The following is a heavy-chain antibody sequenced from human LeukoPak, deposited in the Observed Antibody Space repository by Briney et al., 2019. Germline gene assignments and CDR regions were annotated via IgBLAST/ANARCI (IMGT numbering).Heavy chain of an antibody. CDR2: IYSGGGM. V-gene: IGHV3-66*01. D-gene: IGHD6-19*01. Sequence: PGGSLRLSCAASGFTVSSTYMTWVRQAPGRGLEWVSVIYSGGGMYYADSVKGRFTISRDNAKNSLYLQMNSLRAEDTAVYYCARDSVAGTFDYWGQGTLVTVSS. CDR1: GFTVSSTY. CDR3: ARDSVAGTFDY. J-gene: IGHJ4*02.